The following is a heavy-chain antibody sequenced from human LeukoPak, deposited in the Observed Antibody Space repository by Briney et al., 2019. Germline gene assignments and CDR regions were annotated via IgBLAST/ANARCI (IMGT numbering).Heavy chain of an antibody. CDR1: GYTFTGYY. CDR3: ARSLIVGATPTYPDY. CDR2: INPNSGGT. Sequence: ASVTVSFKASGYTFTGYYMHWVRQAPGQGLEWMGWINPNSGGTNYAQKFQGRATMTRDTSISTAYMELSRLRSDDTAVYYCARSLIVGATPTYPDYWGQGTLVTVSS. J-gene: IGHJ4*02. V-gene: IGHV1-2*02. D-gene: IGHD1-26*01.